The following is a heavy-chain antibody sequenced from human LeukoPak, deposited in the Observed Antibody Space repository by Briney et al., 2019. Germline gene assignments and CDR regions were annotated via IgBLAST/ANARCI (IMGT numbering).Heavy chain of an antibody. CDR3: ARVSLQWLVYGMDV. Sequence: TGGSLRLSCAASGLTFSSYSMNWVRQAPGKGLEWVSYISSSSSTIYYADSVKGRFTISRDNAKNSLYLQMNSLRAEDTAVYYCARVSLQWLVYGMDVWGQGTTVTVSS. D-gene: IGHD6-19*01. CDR1: GLTFSSYS. V-gene: IGHV3-48*04. CDR2: ISSSSSTI. J-gene: IGHJ6*02.